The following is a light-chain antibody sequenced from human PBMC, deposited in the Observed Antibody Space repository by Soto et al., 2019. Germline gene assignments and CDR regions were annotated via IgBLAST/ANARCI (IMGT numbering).Light chain of an antibody. Sequence: QSVLTQPPSVSGAPGQRVTISCIGNSSNIGAGYDVHWYQRLPGTAPKVLIYRNSNRPSGVPDRISASKSATSASLAITGLQAEDEADYYCQSYDSSLSGSVFGGGTKLTVL. CDR1: SSNIGAGYD. V-gene: IGLV1-40*01. J-gene: IGLJ2*01. CDR2: RNS. CDR3: QSYDSSLSGSV.